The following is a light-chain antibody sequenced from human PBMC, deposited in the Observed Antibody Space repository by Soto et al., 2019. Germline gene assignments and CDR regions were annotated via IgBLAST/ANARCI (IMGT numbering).Light chain of an antibody. J-gene: IGLJ1*01. CDR1: SRDIGNYNY. Sequence: QYVVTQPASVSGSPGQSITISCTGTSRDIGNYNYVSWYQHHPGKAPKLMIYEVTSRPSGVSDRFSGSKSGMTASLTISGLQPEDEADYFCASYRSANTLVVFGTGTKVTVL. CDR3: ASYRSANTLVV. CDR2: EVT. V-gene: IGLV2-14*01.